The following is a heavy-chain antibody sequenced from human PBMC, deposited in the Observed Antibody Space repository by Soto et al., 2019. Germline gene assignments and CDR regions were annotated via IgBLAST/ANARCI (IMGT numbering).Heavy chain of an antibody. CDR1: GGTFSSYA. Sequence: QVQLVQSGAEVKKPGSSVKVSCKASGGTFSSYAISWVRQAPGQGLEWMGGIIPIFGTANYAQKFQGRVXIXAXXSTSTAHMELSSLRAEDTAVYYCARDGSTMEAGVYWGQGTLVTVSS. V-gene: IGHV1-69*12. CDR3: ARDGSTMEAGVY. J-gene: IGHJ4*02. D-gene: IGHD1-1*01. CDR2: IIPIFGTA.